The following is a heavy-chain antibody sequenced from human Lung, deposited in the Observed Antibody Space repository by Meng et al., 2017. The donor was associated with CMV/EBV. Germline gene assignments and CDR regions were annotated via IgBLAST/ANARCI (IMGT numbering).Heavy chain of an antibody. J-gene: IGHJ6*02. Sequence: GGSLRLXCAASGFTFSDYYMSWIRQAPGKGLEWVSYISSSGSTIYYADSVKGRFTIPRDNAKNSLYLQMNSLRAEDTAVYYCARTGTSANYYYYYGMDVWGQGSXVXVSS. V-gene: IGHV3-11*01. CDR3: ARTGTSANYYYYYGMDV. CDR1: GFTFSDYY. D-gene: IGHD1/OR15-1a*01. CDR2: ISSSGSTI.